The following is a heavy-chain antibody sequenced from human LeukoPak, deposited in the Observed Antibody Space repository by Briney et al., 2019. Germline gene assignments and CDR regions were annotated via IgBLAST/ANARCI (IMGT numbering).Heavy chain of an antibody. J-gene: IGHJ4*02. CDR2: MSPNSGDT. Sequence: ASVKVSCKPSGYTFTNLDINWLRQAPGQGLEWMGWMSPNSGDTGYAQKFQGRVSMTRDTSIGTAYMELSSLRSEDTAVYYCASNPPNTGDFYYWGLGSLVTVSS. CDR1: GYTFTNLD. CDR3: ASNPPNTGDFYY. V-gene: IGHV1-8*01. D-gene: IGHD1-1*01.